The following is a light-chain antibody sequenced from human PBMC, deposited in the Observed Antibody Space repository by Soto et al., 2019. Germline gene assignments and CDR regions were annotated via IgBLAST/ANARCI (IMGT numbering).Light chain of an antibody. CDR1: SSNIGSNT. CDR3: AAWDDSLGGYV. V-gene: IGLV1-44*01. CDR2: SNN. J-gene: IGLJ1*01. Sequence: LTQPPSASGTPGQRVTISCSGSSSNIGSNTVNWYQQLPGTAPKLLIYSNNQRPSGVPDRFSGSKSGTSASLAIGGLQSEDEDDYYCAAWDDSLGGYVFGTGTTVTVL.